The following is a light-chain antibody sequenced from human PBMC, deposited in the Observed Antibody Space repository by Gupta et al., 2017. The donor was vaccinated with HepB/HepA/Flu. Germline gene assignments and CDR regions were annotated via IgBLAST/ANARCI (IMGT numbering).Light chain of an antibody. V-gene: IGKV1-5*03. J-gene: IGKJ3*01. CDR3: QQYNSYMFT. CDR2: KAS. Sequence: DIQMTQSPSTLSASVGDRVTITCRASQGISSWLAWYQQKPGKAPKLLIYKASTLESGVPSRFSGSGSGTEFFLTITSLQPDDFATYYCQQYNSYMFTFGPGTKVDFK. CDR1: QGISSW.